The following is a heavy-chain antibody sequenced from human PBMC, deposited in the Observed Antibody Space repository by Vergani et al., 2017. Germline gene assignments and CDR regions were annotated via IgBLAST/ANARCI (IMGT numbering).Heavy chain of an antibody. J-gene: IGHJ4*02. Sequence: QVQLQQWGAGLLKPSETLSLTCAVYGGSFSGYYWSWIRQHPGKGLEWIGYIYYTGSTYYNPSLRSRVTISLDRSKNQFSLRLSSVTAADTAVYYCARGHDTFAYWGQGSLVTVSS. D-gene: IGHD1-1*01. CDR3: ARGHDTFAY. CDR2: IYYTGST. V-gene: IGHV4-34*01. CDR1: GGSFSGYY.